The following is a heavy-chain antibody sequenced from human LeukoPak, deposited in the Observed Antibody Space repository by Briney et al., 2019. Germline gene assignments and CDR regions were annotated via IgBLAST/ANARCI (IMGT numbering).Heavy chain of an antibody. CDR1: GGSISSYY. D-gene: IGHD6-6*01. CDR2: IYYSGNT. CDR3: ARGVKIEYSSSSRNWYFDL. V-gene: IGHV4-59*08. Sequence: SETLSLTCAVSGGSISSYYWSWIRQPPGKGLEWIGYIYYSGNTNYNPSLKSRATISVDTSKNQFSLKLSSVTAADTAVYYCARGVKIEYSSSSRNWYFDLWGRGTLVTVSS. J-gene: IGHJ2*01.